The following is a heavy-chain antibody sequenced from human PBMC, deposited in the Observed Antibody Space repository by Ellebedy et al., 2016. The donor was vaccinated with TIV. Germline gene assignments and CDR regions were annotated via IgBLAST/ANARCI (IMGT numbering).Heavy chain of an antibody. CDR1: GFTFSSYA. V-gene: IGHV3-30-3*01. CDR3: ASSKGQLGSDAFDI. J-gene: IGHJ3*02. Sequence: GGSLRLXXAASGFTFSSYAMHWVRQAPGKGLEWVAVISYDGSNKYYADSVKGRFTISRDNSKNTLYLQMNSLRAEDTAVYYCASSKGQLGSDAFDIWGQGTMVTVSS. D-gene: IGHD4-11*01. CDR2: ISYDGSNK.